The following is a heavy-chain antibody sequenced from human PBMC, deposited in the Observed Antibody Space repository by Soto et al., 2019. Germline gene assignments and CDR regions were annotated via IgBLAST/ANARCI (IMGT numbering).Heavy chain of an antibody. V-gene: IGHV3-53*01. D-gene: IGHD6-13*01. CDR1: GFTVSSNY. Sequence: EVQLVESGGGLIQPGGSLRLSCAASGFTVSSNYMSWVRQAPGKGLEWVSVIYSGGSTYYADSVKGRFTISRDNSKNTLYLQMNSLRAEDTAVYYCARTPDSSWYGMDVWGQGTTVTVSS. CDR2: IYSGGST. J-gene: IGHJ6*02. CDR3: ARTPDSSWYGMDV.